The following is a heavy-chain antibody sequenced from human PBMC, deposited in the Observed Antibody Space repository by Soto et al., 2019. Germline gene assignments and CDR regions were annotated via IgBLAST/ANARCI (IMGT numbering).Heavy chain of an antibody. CDR1: GYTFTSYY. V-gene: IGHV1-46*01. Sequence: ASLKVSCKASGYTFTSYYMHWVRQAPGQGLEWMGIINPSGVSTSYAQKFQGRVTMTRDTSTSTVYMELSSLRSEDTAVYYCANSLAYYGSFGYWGQGPLVTDCS. D-gene: IGHD3-10*01. J-gene: IGHJ4*02. CDR3: ANSLAYYGSFGY. CDR2: INPSGVST.